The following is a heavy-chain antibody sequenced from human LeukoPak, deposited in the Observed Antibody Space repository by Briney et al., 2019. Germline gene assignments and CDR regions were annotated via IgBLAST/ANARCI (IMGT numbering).Heavy chain of an antibody. CDR2: FDPEDGET. V-gene: IGHV1-24*01. Sequence: ASVKVSCKVSGYTLSELSVHWVRQAPGKGLEWMGGFDPEDGETIYAQRFQGRVTMTEDTSTDTAYMELSTLRSEDTAMYFCATVWGGYIYNSAYYFDSWGQGTLVTVSS. D-gene: IGHD3-16*01. CDR3: ATVWGGYIYNSAYYFDS. J-gene: IGHJ4*02. CDR1: GYTLSELS.